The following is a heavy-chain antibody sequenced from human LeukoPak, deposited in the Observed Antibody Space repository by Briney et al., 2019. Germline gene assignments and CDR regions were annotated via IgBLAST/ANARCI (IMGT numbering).Heavy chain of an antibody. D-gene: IGHD3-10*01. J-gene: IGHJ6*04. Sequence: SGGSLRLSCAASGFTFSSYGMSWVRQAPGKGLEWVSAISGSGGSTYYADSVKGRFTISRDNSKNTLYLQMNSLRAEDTAVYYCAKWWGSGGSGSNVDVWGKGTTVTISS. CDR2: ISGSGGST. CDR3: AKWWGSGGSGSNVDV. CDR1: GFTFSSYG. V-gene: IGHV3-23*01.